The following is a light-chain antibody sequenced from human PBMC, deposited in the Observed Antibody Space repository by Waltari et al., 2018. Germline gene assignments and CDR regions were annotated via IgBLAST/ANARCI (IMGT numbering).Light chain of an antibody. Sequence: QSVLTQPPSVSGAPGQRVTISCTGSSSNIGARYDVHWYQQLPGTAPKLLIYGNSNRPSGVPDRFSGSKSGTSASLAITGLQAEDEADYYCQSYDSGLSGYVFGTGTKVIVL. CDR1: SSNIGARYD. CDR3: QSYDSGLSGYV. CDR2: GNS. V-gene: IGLV1-40*01. J-gene: IGLJ1*01.